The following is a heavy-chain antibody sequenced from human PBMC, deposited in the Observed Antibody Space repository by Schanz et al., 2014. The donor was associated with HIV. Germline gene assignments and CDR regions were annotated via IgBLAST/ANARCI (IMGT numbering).Heavy chain of an antibody. V-gene: IGHV4-31*11. CDR1: GGSFSGSY. J-gene: IGHJ4*02. CDR2: IYYSGST. CDR3: ARDVPSGGFDY. Sequence: QVHLQESGPGLLKPSETLSLTCAVYGGSFSGSYWSWIRQHPGKGLEWIGYIYYSGSTYYNPSLKSRVSISVDTSKNRFSLKLSSVTAADTAVYYCARDVPSGGFDYWGQGTLVTVSS. D-gene: IGHD3-10*01.